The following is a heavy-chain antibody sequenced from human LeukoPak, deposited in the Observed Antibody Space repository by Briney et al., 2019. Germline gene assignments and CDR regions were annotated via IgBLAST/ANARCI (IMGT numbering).Heavy chain of an antibody. V-gene: IGHV3-53*01. D-gene: IGHD3-22*01. CDR3: ARADGYGSSGYYYDY. Sequence: GVLRLSCAASGFTVSSNYMSWVRQAPGKGLEWVSVIYSGGSTYYADSVKGRFTISRDNSKNTLYLQMSSLRAEDTAVYYCARADGYGSSGYYYDYWGQGTLVTVSS. CDR2: IYSGGST. J-gene: IGHJ4*02. CDR1: GFTVSSNY.